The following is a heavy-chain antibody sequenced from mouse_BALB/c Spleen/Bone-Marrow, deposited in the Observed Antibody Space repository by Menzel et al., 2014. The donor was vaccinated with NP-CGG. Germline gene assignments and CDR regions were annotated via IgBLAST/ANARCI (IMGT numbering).Heavy chain of an antibody. CDR2: IDPSDSET. J-gene: IGHJ2*01. Sequence: QVQLQQSGAELVRPGTPVKLSCKASGYTFTSYWMNWVKQRPGRGLEWIGRIDPSDSETHYNQKFKDKATLTVDKSSSTAYIQLSSLTSEDSAAYYCARWGAYFDYWGQGTTLTVSS. CDR3: ARWGAYFDY. V-gene: IGHV1-61*01. CDR1: GYTFTSYW.